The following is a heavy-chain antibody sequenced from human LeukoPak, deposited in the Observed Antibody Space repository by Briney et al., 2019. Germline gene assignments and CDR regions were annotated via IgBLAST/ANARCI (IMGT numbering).Heavy chain of an antibody. D-gene: IGHD3-10*01. CDR3: SRRPSGSFFDY. CDR2: IYQSGST. J-gene: IGHJ4*02. V-gene: IGHV4-30-2*01. CDR1: GGSISSGGYS. Sequence: KPSQTLSLTCAVSGGSISSGGYSWSWIRQPPGRGLEWIGYIYQSGSTYYNPSLKSRVTISIARSKNQFSLNLTSVAAADTAVYYCSRRPSGSFFDYWGQGTLVTVSS.